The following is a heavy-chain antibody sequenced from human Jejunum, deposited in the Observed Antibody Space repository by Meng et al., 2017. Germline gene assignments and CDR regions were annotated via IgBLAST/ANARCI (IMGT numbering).Heavy chain of an antibody. Sequence: ASVKVSCKASGYTFSDHYIHWLRQAPGQGLEWMGWISPNSGGTLYAQKFQGAVTMTRDTSITTAYMELRGLRSDDTAVYYCVRGGRNYGGKSRVFFDYWGQGSLVTVSS. CDR3: VRGGRNYGGKSRVFFDY. J-gene: IGHJ4*02. V-gene: IGHV1-2*02. CDR2: ISPNSGGT. D-gene: IGHD4-23*01. CDR1: GYTFSDHY.